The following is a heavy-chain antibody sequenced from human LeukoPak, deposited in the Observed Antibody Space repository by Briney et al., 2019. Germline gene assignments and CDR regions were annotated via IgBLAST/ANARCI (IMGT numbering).Heavy chain of an antibody. V-gene: IGHV1-69*01. J-gene: IGHJ3*02. D-gene: IGHD2/OR15-2a*01. CDR3: GRDRHVTFLYGRRADDAFDI. Sequence: SVKVSCKASGGTFSSYAISWVRQAPGQGLEWMGGIVPIFGTANYAQKFQGRVTITADESTSTAYMELSSLRSEDTAVYYCGRDRHVTFLYGRRADDAFDIWGQGTMVTVSS. CDR1: GGTFSSYA. CDR2: IVPIFGTA.